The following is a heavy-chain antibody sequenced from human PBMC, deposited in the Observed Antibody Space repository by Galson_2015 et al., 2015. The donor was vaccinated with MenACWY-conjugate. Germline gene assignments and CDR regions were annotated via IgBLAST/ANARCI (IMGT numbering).Heavy chain of an antibody. CDR2: IYSRSSYI. D-gene: IGHD6-19*01. CDR3: ARDASSGWSIDY. CDR1: GFTFSSYS. Sequence: SLRLSCAASGFTFSSYSMNWVRQAPGKGPEWVSSIYSRSSYIYYAGSVKGRFTISRDDAKNSLFLQMNSLRADDTAVYYCARDASSGWSIDYWGQGTLVTVSS. V-gene: IGHV3-21*01. J-gene: IGHJ4*02.